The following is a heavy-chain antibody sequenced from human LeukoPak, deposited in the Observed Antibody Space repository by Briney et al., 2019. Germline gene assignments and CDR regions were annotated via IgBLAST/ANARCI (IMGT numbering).Heavy chain of an antibody. CDR1: GYTFVAYY. CDR3: ARDSCSSTSCLSIDDY. D-gene: IGHD2-2*01. V-gene: IGHV1-2*02. CDR2: INPNSGGT. J-gene: IGHJ4*02. Sequence: ASVKVSCKASGYTFVAYYKHWVRQAPGQGLEWMGWINPNSGGTNYAQKFQGRVTMTRDTSISTVYMELSRLRSDDTAVYYCARDSCSSTSCLSIDDYWGQGTLVTVSS.